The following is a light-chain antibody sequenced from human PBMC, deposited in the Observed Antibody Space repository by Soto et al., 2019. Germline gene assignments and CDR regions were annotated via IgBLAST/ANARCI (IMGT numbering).Light chain of an antibody. CDR1: QSVSSSY. CDR2: GAS. Sequence: EIVLSQSPGTLSLSTGERATLSCRASQSVSSSYLAWFQQKPGQVPRLLIYGASNRATGVSARFSGSGSGTDFTLTISSLQPEDFATYYCQQSYSTPTFGQGTRLEIK. J-gene: IGKJ5*01. CDR3: QQSYSTPT. V-gene: IGKV3-20*01.